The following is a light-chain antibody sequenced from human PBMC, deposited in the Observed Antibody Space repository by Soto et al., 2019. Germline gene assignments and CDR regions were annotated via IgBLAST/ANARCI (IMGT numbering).Light chain of an antibody. J-gene: IGKJ1*01. CDR1: QGISSY. CDR3: QQLNSYPRT. CDR2: DAS. V-gene: IGKV1-9*01. Sequence: DIQLTQSPSFLSASLGDRVTITCRASQGISSYLAWYQQKPGNAPKLLIYDASTLQSGVPSRFSGSGSGTEFTLTISSLQPEDFATYYCQQLNSYPRTFGQGTKVEIK.